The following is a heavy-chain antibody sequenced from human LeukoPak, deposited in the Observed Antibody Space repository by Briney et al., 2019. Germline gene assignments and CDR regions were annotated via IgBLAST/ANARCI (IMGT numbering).Heavy chain of an antibody. D-gene: IGHD6-13*01. V-gene: IGHV4-31*03. CDR3: AREGSSSWLRGGSSFDY. CDR1: GGSISSGGYY. Sequence: SETLSLTCTVSGGSISSGGYYWSWIRQHPGKGLEWIGYIYYSGSTYYNPSLKSRVTISVDTSKNQFSLKLSSVTAADTAVYYCAREGSSSWLRGGSSFDYRGQGTLVTVSS. J-gene: IGHJ4*02. CDR2: IYYSGST.